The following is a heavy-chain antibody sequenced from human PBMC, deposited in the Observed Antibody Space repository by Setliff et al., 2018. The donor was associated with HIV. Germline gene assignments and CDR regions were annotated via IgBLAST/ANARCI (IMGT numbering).Heavy chain of an antibody. J-gene: IGHJ4*02. D-gene: IGHD3-16*01. V-gene: IGHV4-38-2*02. CDR2: IYHSGST. CDR3: ARRWTYYDLRGDY. CDR1: GYSISSGYY. Sequence: PSETLSLTCTVSGYSISSGYYRGWIRQPPGKGLEWIASIYHSGSTYYNPSLRSRVTISVDTSKNQFSLKLSSVTAADTAVYYCARRWTYYDLRGDYWGQGTLVTVSS.